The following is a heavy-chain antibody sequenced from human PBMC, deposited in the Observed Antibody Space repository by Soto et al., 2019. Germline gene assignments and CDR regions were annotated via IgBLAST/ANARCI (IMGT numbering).Heavy chain of an antibody. Sequence: EVQLVESGGGLVQPGWSLRLSCAASGFTFSRYSMNWVRQAPGKGLEWVSYISSSSNSIYYADSVKGRFTISKDNAKNSLHLQMNSLRAEDSAVYYCASTVECSTTSCIRWGQGILVTVSS. V-gene: IGHV3-48*01. J-gene: IGHJ4*02. CDR2: ISSSSNSI. D-gene: IGHD2-2*01. CDR3: ASTVECSTTSCIR. CDR1: GFTFSRYS.